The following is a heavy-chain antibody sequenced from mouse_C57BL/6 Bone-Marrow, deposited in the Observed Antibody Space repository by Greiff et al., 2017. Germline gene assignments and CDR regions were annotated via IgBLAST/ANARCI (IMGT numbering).Heavy chain of an antibody. Sequence: QVQLQQSGPELVKPGASVKISCKASGYAFSSSWMNWVKQRPGKGLEWIGRIYPGDGDTNYNGKFKGKATLTADKSSSTAYMQLSSLTSEDSAVYFCARGGTTVVARYFEVWGTGTTVTVSS. V-gene: IGHV1-82*01. D-gene: IGHD1-1*01. CDR3: ARGGTTVVARYFEV. CDR1: GYAFSSSW. CDR2: IYPGDGDT. J-gene: IGHJ1*03.